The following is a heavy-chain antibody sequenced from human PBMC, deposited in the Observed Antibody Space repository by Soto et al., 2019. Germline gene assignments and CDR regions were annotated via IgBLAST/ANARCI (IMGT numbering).Heavy chain of an antibody. Sequence: QVQLVQSGAEVKKPGASVKVSCKASGYTFTSYAMHWVRQAPGQRLEWMGWINAGNGNTKYSQKFQGRVTITRDTSASTAYMELSSLRSEDKAVYYCARSSGYYVIDYWGQGTLVTVSS. D-gene: IGHD3-22*01. V-gene: IGHV1-3*01. CDR1: GYTFTSYA. CDR3: ARSSGYYVIDY. J-gene: IGHJ4*02. CDR2: INAGNGNT.